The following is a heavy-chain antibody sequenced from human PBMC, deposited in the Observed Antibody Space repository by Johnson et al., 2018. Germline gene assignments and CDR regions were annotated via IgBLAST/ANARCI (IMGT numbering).Heavy chain of an antibody. V-gene: IGHV3-11*01. D-gene: IGHD5-12*01. J-gene: IGHJ6*02. Sequence: QVQLVESGGGVVQPGRSLRLSCAASGFTFSDYYMSWIRQAPGKGLEWVSYISRSGSTIYYADSVKGRFTISRDNAKNSLYLQMNSLRAEDTAVYYCARGGYSGYDSPIYGMDVWGQGTTVTVAS. CDR1: GFTFSDYY. CDR3: ARGGYSGYDSPIYGMDV. CDR2: ISRSGSTI.